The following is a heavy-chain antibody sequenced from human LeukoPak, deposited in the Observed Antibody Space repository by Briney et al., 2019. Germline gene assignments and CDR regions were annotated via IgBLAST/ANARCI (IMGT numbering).Heavy chain of an antibody. CDR3: ARGNIATRRGENWFDP. Sequence: ASVRASCKASGYTFTANFIHWARQALGQGLDWMDWINSDSGGTNYARKFQGRVTMTRDTSISTAYMELSSLRSDDTAVFYCARGNIATRRGENWFDPWGQGTLVTVSS. CDR2: INSDSGGT. V-gene: IGHV1-2*02. D-gene: IGHD6-6*01. CDR1: GYTFTANF. J-gene: IGHJ5*02.